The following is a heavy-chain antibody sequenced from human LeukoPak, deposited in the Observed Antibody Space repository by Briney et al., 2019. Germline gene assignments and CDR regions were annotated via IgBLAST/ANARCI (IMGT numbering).Heavy chain of an antibody. CDR2: ISSSSSYI. CDR1: GFTFSSYS. V-gene: IGHV3-21*04. Sequence: GGSLRLSCAASGFTFSSYSMNWVRQAPGKGLEWVSSISSSSSYIYYADSVKGRFTISRDNAKNSLYLQMNSLRAEDTAVYYCAKAGGYCSSTSCYPMVPYNWFDPWGQGTLVTVSS. J-gene: IGHJ5*02. CDR3: AKAGGYCSSTSCYPMVPYNWFDP. D-gene: IGHD2-2*01.